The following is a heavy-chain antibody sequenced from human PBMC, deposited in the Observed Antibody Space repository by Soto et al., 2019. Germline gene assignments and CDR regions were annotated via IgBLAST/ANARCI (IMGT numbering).Heavy chain of an antibody. Sequence: PGGSLRVSCAAAGGTFSGYAMSWVRQAKGKWREWVSAISGSGGSTYYADSVKGRFTISRDNSKNTLYLQMNSLRAEDTAVYYCARDFFGSSYSWYYYYYMDVWGKGTTVTVSS. V-gene: IGHV3-23*01. CDR3: ARDFFGSSYSWYYYYYMDV. D-gene: IGHD6-13*01. J-gene: IGHJ6*03. CDR2: ISGSGGST. CDR1: GGTFSGYA.